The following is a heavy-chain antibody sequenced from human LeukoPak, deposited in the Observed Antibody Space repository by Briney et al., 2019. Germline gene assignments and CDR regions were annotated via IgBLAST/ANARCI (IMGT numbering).Heavy chain of an antibody. V-gene: IGHV1-18*04. CDR3: AKDVRGGCSGVNCND. Sequence: ASVKVSCKASGYTFTGYYMHWVRQAPGQGLEWMGWISAYNGNTNYAQKLQGRVTMTTATSTSTAYMELRSLRSDDTAVYYCAKDVRGGCSGVNCNDWGQGTRVTVSS. D-gene: IGHD2-15*01. CDR1: GYTFTGYY. CDR2: ISAYNGNT. J-gene: IGHJ4*02.